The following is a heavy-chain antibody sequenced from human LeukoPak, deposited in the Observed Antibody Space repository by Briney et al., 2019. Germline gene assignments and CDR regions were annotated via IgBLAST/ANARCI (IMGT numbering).Heavy chain of an antibody. CDR3: ARGGSLRCSSTSCYRYYYGMDV. CDR2: INHSGST. Sequence: SETLSLTCAVYGGSFSGYYWSWIRQPPGKGLEWIGEINHSGSTNYNPSLKSRVTKSVDTSKNQFSLKLSSVTAADTAVYYCARGGSLRCSSTSCYRYYYGMDVWGQGTTVTVSS. J-gene: IGHJ6*02. CDR1: GGSFSGYY. D-gene: IGHD2-2*01. V-gene: IGHV4-34*01.